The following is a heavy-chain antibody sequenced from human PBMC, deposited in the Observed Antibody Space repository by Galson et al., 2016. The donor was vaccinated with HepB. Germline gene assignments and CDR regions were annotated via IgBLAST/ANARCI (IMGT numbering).Heavy chain of an antibody. D-gene: IGHD3-22*01. Sequence: ETLSLTCAAYGGIFIGHYWTWIRQSPGKGLEWVANIKPDGSEKYYVDSVEGRFTISRDNAKNSLYLQMNSLRAEDTALYYCTRDGTLRPLGYWGQGTLVTVSS. J-gene: IGHJ4*02. CDR1: GGIFIGHY. CDR3: TRDGTLRPLGY. CDR2: IKPDGSEK. V-gene: IGHV3-7*03.